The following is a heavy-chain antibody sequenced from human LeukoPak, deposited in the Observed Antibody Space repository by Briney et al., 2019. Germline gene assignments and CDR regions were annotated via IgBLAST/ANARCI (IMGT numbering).Heavy chain of an antibody. CDR3: ARDPSQLSSSFDY. Sequence: GASVKVSCKASGYTFTSYGISWVRQAPGQGLEWMGWISAYNGNTNYAQKLQGRVTMTRDTSISTAYMELSRLRSDDTAVYYCARDPSQLSSSFDYWGQGTLVTVSS. D-gene: IGHD6-13*01. V-gene: IGHV1-18*01. J-gene: IGHJ4*02. CDR1: GYTFTSYG. CDR2: ISAYNGNT.